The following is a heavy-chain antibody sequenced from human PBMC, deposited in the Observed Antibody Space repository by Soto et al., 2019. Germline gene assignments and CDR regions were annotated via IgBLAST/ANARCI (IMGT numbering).Heavy chain of an antibody. CDR2: ISYDGSNK. J-gene: IGHJ4*02. Sequence: GGSLRLSCAASGFTFINYAMHWVRQAPGKGLEWVAVISYDGSNKYYADSVKGRFTISRDNSKNTMYLQMNSLSAEDTAVYHCARDQVKGAMTILWGQGTLVTVSS. V-gene: IGHV3-30-3*01. CDR3: ARDQVKGAMTIL. D-gene: IGHD1-26*01. CDR1: GFTFINYA.